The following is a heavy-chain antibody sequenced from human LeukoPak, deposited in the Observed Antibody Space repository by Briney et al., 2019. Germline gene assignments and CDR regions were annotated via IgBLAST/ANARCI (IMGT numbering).Heavy chain of an antibody. CDR3: ARAHYSSFDY. D-gene: IGHD3-22*01. CDR1: GFTFDDYA. Sequence: GGSLRLSCAASGFTFDDYAMHWVRQAPGKGLEWVSGISWNSGSIGYVDSVKGRFTISRDNAKNSLYLQSLYLQMNSLRAEDTAVYYCARAHYSSFDYWGQGTLVTVSS. CDR2: ISWNSGSI. J-gene: IGHJ4*02. V-gene: IGHV3-9*01.